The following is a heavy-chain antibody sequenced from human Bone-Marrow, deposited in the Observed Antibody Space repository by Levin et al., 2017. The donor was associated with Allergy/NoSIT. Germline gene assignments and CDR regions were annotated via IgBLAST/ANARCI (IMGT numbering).Heavy chain of an antibody. CDR3: AKVGIKMIVVGDGFDI. CDR2: VSFDGSNE. Sequence: PGGSLRLSCAASGFTFSIYGMHWVRQAPGKGLEWVAAVSFDGSNESYGDAVKGRFTISRDNSKNTLYLEMNTVRADDTAVYYCAKVGIKMIVVGDGFDIWGQGTRVTV. D-gene: IGHD3-22*01. V-gene: IGHV3-30*18. CDR1: GFTFSIYG. J-gene: IGHJ3*02.